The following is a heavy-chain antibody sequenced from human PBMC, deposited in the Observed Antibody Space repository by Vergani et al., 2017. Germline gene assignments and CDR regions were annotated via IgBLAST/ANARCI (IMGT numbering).Heavy chain of an antibody. CDR2: MDYSGST. CDR1: GDSVISTDYH. V-gene: IGHV4-39*01. J-gene: IGHJ4*02. D-gene: IGHD2-15*01. CDR3: ASKRGACRAAYCHSYDF. Sequence: QVQLQESGPGLVKPSETLSLTCTVSGDSVISTDYHWGWIRQPPGKGLEWIGSMDYSGSTSYNPSLESLISISFETPKNQFSLRLISVTAADTAVYYCASKRGACRAAYCHSYDFWGPGTLVGVSS.